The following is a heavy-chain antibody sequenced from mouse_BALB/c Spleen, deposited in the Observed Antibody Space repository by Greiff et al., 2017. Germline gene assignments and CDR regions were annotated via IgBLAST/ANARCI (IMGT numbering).Heavy chain of an antibody. CDR2: IDPENGNT. V-gene: IGHV14-1*02. CDR3: ARGVYQRYFDV. J-gene: IGHJ1*01. CDR1: GFNIKDYY. Sequence: EVQLQQSGAELVRPGALVKLSCKASGFNIKDYYMHWVKQRPEQGLEWIGWIDPENGNTIYDPKFQGKASITADTSSNTAYLQLSSLTSEDTAVYYCARGVYQRYFDVWGAGTTVTVSS.